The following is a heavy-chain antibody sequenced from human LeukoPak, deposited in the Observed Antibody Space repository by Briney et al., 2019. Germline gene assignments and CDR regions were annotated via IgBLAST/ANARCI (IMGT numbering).Heavy chain of an antibody. CDR3: AKGIGRQWLVPHLFDR. CDR1: VFTFSIYA. V-gene: IGHV3-30*02. CDR2: IRYEGSNK. D-gene: IGHD6-19*01. Sequence: GGTLSLSCAVSVFTFSIYAMHCVRRAPGRGVEWVAFIRYEGSNKYYADSVKGRFTFHRDHSKNSLYLQMHILSAVEPAVYYCAKGIGRQWLVPHLFDRWGQGNLVTVSP. J-gene: IGHJ5*02.